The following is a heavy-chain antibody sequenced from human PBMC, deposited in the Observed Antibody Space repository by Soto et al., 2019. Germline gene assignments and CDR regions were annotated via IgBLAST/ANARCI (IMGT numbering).Heavy chain of an antibody. CDR1: DDSINSDKYY. D-gene: IGHD3-9*01. J-gene: IGHJ4*02. CDR2: IYYRDNA. Sequence: QLQLQESGPGLVKPSETLSLTCSVSDDSINSDKYYWGWIRQPPGKGLEWIGSIYYRDNAYYNPSLQTRATSSLDKSRSQSSLKLNSVTAADSAVYFCARLEGLATISYYFDFWGPGALVTVSS. CDR3: ARLEGLATISYYFDF. V-gene: IGHV4-39*01.